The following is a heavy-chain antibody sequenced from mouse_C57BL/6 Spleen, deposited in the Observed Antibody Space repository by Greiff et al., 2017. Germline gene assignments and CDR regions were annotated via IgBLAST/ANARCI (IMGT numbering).Heavy chain of an antibody. V-gene: IGHV1-82*01. D-gene: IGHD2-2*01. CDR2: IYPGDGDT. CDR1: GYAFSSSW. Sequence: VQLQQSGPELVKPGASVKISCKASGYAFSSSWMNWVKQRPGKGLEWIGRIYPGDGDTNYNGTFKGKATLTADKSSSTAYMQLSSLTSEDSAVYFCARSGDGYDGSYAMDYWGQGTSVTVSS. CDR3: ARSGDGYDGSYAMDY. J-gene: IGHJ4*01.